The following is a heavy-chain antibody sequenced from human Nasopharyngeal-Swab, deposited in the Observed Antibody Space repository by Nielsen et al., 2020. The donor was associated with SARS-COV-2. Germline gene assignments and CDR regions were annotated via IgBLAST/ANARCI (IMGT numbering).Heavy chain of an antibody. V-gene: IGHV3-74*01. D-gene: IGHD6-13*01. Sequence: GESLKISCAASGFTFRSYRLHWVRQPPGKGLVWVSRINSVETYTDYADSVKGRFTISRDNAKSTLFLQMSNLRADDTAVYYCAREKVGAAAEGFDYWGRGTLVTASS. CDR1: GFTFRSYR. CDR3: AREKVGAAAEGFDY. J-gene: IGHJ4*02. CDR2: INSVETYT.